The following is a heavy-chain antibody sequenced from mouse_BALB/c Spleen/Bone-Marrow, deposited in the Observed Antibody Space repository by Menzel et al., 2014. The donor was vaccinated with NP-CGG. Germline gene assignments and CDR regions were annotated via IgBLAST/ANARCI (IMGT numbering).Heavy chain of an antibody. D-gene: IGHD2-4*01. CDR1: GFSLTSYD. J-gene: IGHJ4*01. Sequence: VQLVESGPGLVAPSQSLSITCTVSGFSLTSYDISWIRQPPGKGLEWLGVIWTGGGTNYNSAFMSRLSISKDNSKSQVFLKMNSLQTDDTAIYYCVRDGGIYYDYLYAMDYWGQGTSVTVSS. V-gene: IGHV2-9-2*01. CDR3: VRDGGIYYDYLYAMDY. CDR2: IWTGGGT.